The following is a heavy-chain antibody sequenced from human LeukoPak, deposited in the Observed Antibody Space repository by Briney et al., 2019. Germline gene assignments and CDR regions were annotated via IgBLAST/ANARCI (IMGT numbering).Heavy chain of an antibody. J-gene: IGHJ4*02. CDR2: ISTYNGNT. Sequence: GASVKVSCKASGYTFTSHGISWVRQAPGQGLEWMGWISTYNGNTNYAQKLQGRVSMTTDTSTSTAYMDLRSLRSDDTAVYYCARGRSWYPPDYWGQGTLVTVSS. V-gene: IGHV1-18*01. CDR1: GYTFTSHG. D-gene: IGHD6-13*01. CDR3: ARGRSWYPPDY.